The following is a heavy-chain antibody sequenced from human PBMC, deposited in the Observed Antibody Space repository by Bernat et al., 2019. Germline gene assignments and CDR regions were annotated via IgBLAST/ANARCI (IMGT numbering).Heavy chain of an antibody. CDR1: GFTFSGSA. V-gene: IGHV3-73*01. CDR3: TRPKRSDCNGAGKEDGLDI. J-gene: IGHJ3*02. Sequence: EVQLVESGGGLVQPGGSLKLSCAASGFTFSGSAMHWVRQASGKGLEWVGRIRSKANSYATAYAASVKGRLTISRDETKNTPYKQMNSLKTEDTAVYYRTRPKRSDCNGAGKEDGLDIWRRGTMVNVSS. D-gene: IGHD3-10*01. CDR2: IRSKANSYAT.